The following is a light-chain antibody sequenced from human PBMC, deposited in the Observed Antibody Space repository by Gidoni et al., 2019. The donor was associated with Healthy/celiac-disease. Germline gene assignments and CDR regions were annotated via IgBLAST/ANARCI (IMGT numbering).Light chain of an antibody. Sequence: EIVLTQSPGTLSLSPGERATLSCRASQSVSSSYLAWYQQKPGQAPRRLIYGASSRATGIPDRFSGSGSGTDFTLTISRLEPEDFAVYYCQQYGSPPTFXQXTRLXIK. V-gene: IGKV3-20*01. CDR2: GAS. CDR3: QQYGSPPT. J-gene: IGKJ5*01. CDR1: QSVSSSY.